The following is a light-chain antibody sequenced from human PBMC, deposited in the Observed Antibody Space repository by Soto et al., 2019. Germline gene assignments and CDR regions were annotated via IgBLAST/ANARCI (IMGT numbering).Light chain of an antibody. J-gene: IGLJ1*01. CDR3: QSYDDSLSVHYV. Sequence: QSALTQPPSVSGAPGQRVTISCTGSSSNIGSTYDVQWYQQLPGTAPKLLIHGNTDRPSGVPDRFSGSKSGTSSSLAITGLQAYDEADYHCQSYDDSLSVHYVFGTGTKVTVL. CDR1: SSNIGSTYD. V-gene: IGLV1-40*01. CDR2: GNT.